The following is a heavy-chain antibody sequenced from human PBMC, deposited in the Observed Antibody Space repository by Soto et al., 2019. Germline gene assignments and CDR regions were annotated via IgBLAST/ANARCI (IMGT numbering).Heavy chain of an antibody. D-gene: IGHD2-15*01. CDR2: IAPSDSYT. J-gene: IGHJ6*02. CDR3: ASVCSGGSCYSSNGGGKYNYYGMDV. CDR1: TSYW. V-gene: IGHV5-10-1*01. Sequence: TSYWISWVLQMPGKGLEWMGRIAPSDSYTNYSPFFQGHVIISADKSISTAYLQWSSLKASDTVMYYCASVCSGGSCYSSNGGGKYNYYGMDVWGQGTTVTVSS.